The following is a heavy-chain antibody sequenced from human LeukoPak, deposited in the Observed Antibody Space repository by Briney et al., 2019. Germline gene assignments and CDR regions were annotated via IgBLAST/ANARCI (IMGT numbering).Heavy chain of an antibody. CDR3: TRDLPDY. CDR1: GFTFSSYA. J-gene: IGHJ4*02. CDR2: ISYDGSNK. V-gene: IGHV3-30-3*01. Sequence: GRSLRLSCAASGFTFSSYAMHWVRQAPGKGLEWVAVISYDGSNKYYADSVRGRFTISRDNAKNSLYLQMNSLRAEDTALYYCTRDLPDYWGQGTLVTVSS.